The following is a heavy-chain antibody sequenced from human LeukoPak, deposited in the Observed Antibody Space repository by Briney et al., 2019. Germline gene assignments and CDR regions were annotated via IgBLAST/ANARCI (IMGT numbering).Heavy chain of an antibody. J-gene: IGHJ5*02. D-gene: IGHD5-24*01. Sequence: ASVKVSCKASGYTFSGYYIHWVRQAPGQGLEWMGWINPNSGDTKSAQKFQGRVTMTRDTSLTTAYMELSGLRSDDTAVYYCTRGEMTTDDDGGFFTTWEFYHYFAPWGQGSLVIVS. CDR2: INPNSGDT. V-gene: IGHV1-2*02. CDR3: TRGEMTTDDDGGFFTTWEFYHYFAP. CDR1: GYTFSGYY.